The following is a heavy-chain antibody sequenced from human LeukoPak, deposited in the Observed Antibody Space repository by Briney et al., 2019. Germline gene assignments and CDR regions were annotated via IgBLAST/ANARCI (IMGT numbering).Heavy chain of an antibody. Sequence: SETLSLTCAVYGGSFSGYYWSWIRQPPGKGLEWIGEINHSGSTNYNPSLKSRVTISVDTSKNQFSLKLSSVTAADTAVYYCAREKWLRYYYFDYWGQGTLVTVSS. J-gene: IGHJ4*02. V-gene: IGHV4-34*01. D-gene: IGHD5-12*01. CDR1: GGSFSGYY. CDR2: INHSGST. CDR3: AREKWLRYYYFDY.